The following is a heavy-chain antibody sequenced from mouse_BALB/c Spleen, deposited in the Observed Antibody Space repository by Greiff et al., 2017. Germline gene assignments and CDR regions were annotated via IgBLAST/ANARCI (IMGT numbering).Heavy chain of an antibody. CDR3: ARRGIYYDYVYAMDY. CDR2: INPSTGYT. D-gene: IGHD2-4*01. Sequence: QVQLQQSGAELAKPGASVKMSCKASGYTFTSYWMHWVKQRPGQGLEWIGYINPSTGYTEYNQKFKDKATLTADKSSSTAYMQLSSLTSEDSAVYYCARRGIYYDYVYAMDYWGQGTSVTVSS. V-gene: IGHV1-7*01. CDR1: GYTFTSYW. J-gene: IGHJ4*01.